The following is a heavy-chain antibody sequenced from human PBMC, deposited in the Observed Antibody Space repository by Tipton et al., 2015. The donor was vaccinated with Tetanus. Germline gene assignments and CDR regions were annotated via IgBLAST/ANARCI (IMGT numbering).Heavy chain of an antibody. CDR2: IYFNGST. CDR1: GGSISAYY. CDR3: ARHAGAGATIWGTDY. J-gene: IGHJ4*02. Sequence: TLSLTCTVSGGSISAYYWSWIRQPPGKGLEWIGYIYFNGSTKYNPSLKSRVTMSVDTSKNQFSLKLSSVTAADTAVYYCARHAGAGATIWGTDYWGQGTLVTVSS. V-gene: IGHV4-59*08. D-gene: IGHD3-9*01.